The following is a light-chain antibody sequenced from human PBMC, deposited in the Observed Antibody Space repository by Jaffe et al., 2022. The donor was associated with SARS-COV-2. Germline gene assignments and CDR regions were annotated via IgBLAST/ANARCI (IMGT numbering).Light chain of an antibody. CDR2: NDS. J-gene: IGLJ3*02. Sequence: SYVLTQPPSVSVAPGKAAKITCGADNIGRESVHWYQQQPGQAPILVISNDSDRPSGIPERFSGSNSGNTATLAISRVEAGDEAEYYCQVWETSTEHWLFGGGTKLTVL. CDR3: QVWETSTEHWL. V-gene: IGLV3-21*01. CDR1: NIGRES.